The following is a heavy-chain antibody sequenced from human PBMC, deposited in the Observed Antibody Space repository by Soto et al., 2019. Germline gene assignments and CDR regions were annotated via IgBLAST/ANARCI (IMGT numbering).Heavy chain of an antibody. V-gene: IGHV3-30*18. CDR1: GFTFSSYG. CDR3: AKDRSYYDILTGYYRGAAFDI. CDR2: ISYDGSNK. D-gene: IGHD3-9*01. Sequence: PGGSLRLSCAVSGFTFSSYGMHWVRQAPGKGLEWVAVISYDGSNKYYADSVKGRFTISRDNSKNTLYLQMNSLRAEDTAVYYCAKDRSYYDILTGYYRGAAFDIWGQGTMVTVSS. J-gene: IGHJ3*02.